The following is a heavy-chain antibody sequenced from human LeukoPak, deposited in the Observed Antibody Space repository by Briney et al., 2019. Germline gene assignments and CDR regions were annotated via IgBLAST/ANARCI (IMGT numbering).Heavy chain of an antibody. CDR2: ISYDGSNK. J-gene: IGHJ4*02. D-gene: IGHD4-17*01. CDR3: ARGHTAVTRHFDF. CDR1: GFTFSSYG. Sequence: GGSLRLSFAASGFTFSSYGMHWVRKAPGKGLEWMAVISYDGSNKYYADSVKGRFTISRDDAKNLLYLDMNSLRAEDTAVYYCARGHTAVTRHFDFWGQGTLVTVSS. V-gene: IGHV3-30*03.